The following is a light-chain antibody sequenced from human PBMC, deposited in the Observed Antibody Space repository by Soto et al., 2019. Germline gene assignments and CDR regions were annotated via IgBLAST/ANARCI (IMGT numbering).Light chain of an antibody. Sequence: SYELTQPLSVSVALGQTARITCGGDNIGSKNVRWYQQKAGQAPVLVIYRNNNRPSGIPERFSGSNSGNTATLTISRAQVGDEAVYYCQLWDNNTGVFGAGTKVTVL. CDR1: NIGSKN. V-gene: IGLV3-9*01. CDR3: QLWDNNTGV. J-gene: IGLJ1*01. CDR2: RNN.